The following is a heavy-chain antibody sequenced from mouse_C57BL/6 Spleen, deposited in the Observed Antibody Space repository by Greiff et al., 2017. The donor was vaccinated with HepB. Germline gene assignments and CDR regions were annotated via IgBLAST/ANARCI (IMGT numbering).Heavy chain of an antibody. CDR1: GYTFTSYW. J-gene: IGHJ1*03. CDR3: ESVYDYDVWYFDV. D-gene: IGHD2-4*01. Sequence: QVQLQQPGPELVKPGASVKLSCKASGYTFTSYWMHWVKQRPGQGLEWIGNINPSNGGTNYNEKFKSKATLTVDKSSSTAYRQLSSLTSEDSAVYNCESVYDYDVWYFDVWGTGTTVTVSS. V-gene: IGHV1-53*01. CDR2: INPSNGGT.